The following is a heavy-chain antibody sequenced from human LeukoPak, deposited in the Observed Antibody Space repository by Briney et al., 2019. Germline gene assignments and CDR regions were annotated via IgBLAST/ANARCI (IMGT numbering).Heavy chain of an antibody. Sequence: GASVKVSCKASGYTFTGYYMHWVRQAPGQGLEWMGWMNPNSGNTGYAQKFQGRVTMTRNTSISTAYMELSSLRSEDTAVYYCARGSLDTAMRYYYYYMDVWGKGTTVTISS. V-gene: IGHV1-8*02. J-gene: IGHJ6*03. CDR3: ARGSLDTAMRYYYYYMDV. CDR1: GYTFTGYY. CDR2: MNPNSGNT. D-gene: IGHD5-18*01.